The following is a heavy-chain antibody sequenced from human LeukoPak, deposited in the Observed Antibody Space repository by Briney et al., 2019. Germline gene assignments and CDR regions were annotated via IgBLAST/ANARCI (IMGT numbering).Heavy chain of an antibody. CDR2: IYHSGST. Sequence: PSQTLSLTCAVSGGSISSGGYSWSWIRQPPGKGLEWIGYIYHSGSTYYNPSLKSRVTISVDRSKNQFSLKLSSVTAADTAVYYCASGGYCSSTSCYYDYWGQGTLVTVSS. J-gene: IGHJ4*02. CDR3: ASGGYCSSTSCYYDY. V-gene: IGHV4-30-2*01. D-gene: IGHD2-2*01. CDR1: GGSISSGGYS.